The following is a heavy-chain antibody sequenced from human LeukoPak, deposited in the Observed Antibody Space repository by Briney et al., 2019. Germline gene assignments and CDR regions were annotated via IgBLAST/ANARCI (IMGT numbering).Heavy chain of an antibody. D-gene: IGHD1-26*01. J-gene: IGHJ4*02. CDR1: GFTFSSYS. CDR3: ARGRVGARNY. Sequence: GGSLRLSCAASGFTFSSYSMNWVRQAPGKGLEWVSYISSSSSTIYYAGSVKGRFTISRDNAKNSLYLQMNSLRAEDTAVYYCARGRVGARNYWGQGTLVTVSS. V-gene: IGHV3-48*01. CDR2: ISSSSSTI.